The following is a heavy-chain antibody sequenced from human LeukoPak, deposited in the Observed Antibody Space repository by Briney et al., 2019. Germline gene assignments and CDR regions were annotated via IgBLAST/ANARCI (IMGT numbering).Heavy chain of an antibody. J-gene: IGHJ3*02. CDR2: ISAYNGNT. CDR1: GYTFTSYG. Sequence: ASVKVSCKASGYTFTSYGIRWVRQAPGQGLEWMGWISAYNGNTNYAQKLQGRVTMTTDTSTSTAYMELRSLRSDDTAVYYCARDPRSHYYDSSRGAFDIWGQGTMVTVSS. CDR3: ARDPRSHYYDSSRGAFDI. D-gene: IGHD3-22*01. V-gene: IGHV1-18*01.